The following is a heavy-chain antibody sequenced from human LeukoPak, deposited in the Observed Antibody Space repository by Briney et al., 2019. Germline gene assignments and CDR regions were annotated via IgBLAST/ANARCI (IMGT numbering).Heavy chain of an antibody. CDR3: AGHHPRNTVDF. J-gene: IGHJ4*02. Sequence: SETLSLTCAVYGGSFSGYQWSWIRQPPGKGLEWIGYISYSGFTNYNPSLKSRVTISLDTSKNQFSLKLTSVTAADTAVYYCAGHHPRNTVDFWGQGTLVTVSS. V-gene: IGHV4-59*08. CDR1: GGSFSGYQ. D-gene: IGHD2/OR15-2a*01. CDR2: ISYSGFT.